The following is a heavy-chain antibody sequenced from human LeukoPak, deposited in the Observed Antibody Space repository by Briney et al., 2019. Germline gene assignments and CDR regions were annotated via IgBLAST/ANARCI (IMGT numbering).Heavy chain of an antibody. J-gene: IGHJ4*02. CDR3: ARRGSTYYYDNYYFDY. V-gene: IGHV4-61*01. CDR1: DASVSSDNYY. Sequence: SETLSLTCTVSDASVSSDNYYWSWIRQPPGKGLEWIGYVYYSGSTNYNPSLKSRVTISVDTSKNQFSLKLSSVTAADTAVYYCARRGSTYYYDNYYFDYWGQGTLVTVSS. CDR2: VYYSGST. D-gene: IGHD3-22*01.